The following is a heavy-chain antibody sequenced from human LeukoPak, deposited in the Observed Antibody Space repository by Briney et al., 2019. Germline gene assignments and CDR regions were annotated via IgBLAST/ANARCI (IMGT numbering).Heavy chain of an antibody. V-gene: IGHV4-34*01. CDR1: GGSFSGYY. D-gene: IGHD2-21*02. J-gene: IGHJ5*02. CDR2: INHSGST. Sequence: PSETLSLTCAVYGGSFSGYYWSWIRQPPGKGVEWIGEINHSGSTNYNPSLKSRVTISVDTSKNQFSLKLSSVTAADTAVYYCANRGSVVTAMSGHWFDPWGQGTLVTVSS. CDR3: ANRGSVVTAMSGHWFDP.